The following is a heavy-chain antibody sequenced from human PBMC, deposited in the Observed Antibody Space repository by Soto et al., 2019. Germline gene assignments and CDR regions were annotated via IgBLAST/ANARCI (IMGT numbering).Heavy chain of an antibody. J-gene: IGHJ5*02. Sequence: QVQLQQWGAGLLKPSETLSLTCAVYGGSFSGYYWSWIRQPPGKGLEWIGEINHSGSTNYNTSLKSRVTISVDTSKNQFSLKLSSVTAADTAVYYCARGPRDGYNDYNWFDPWGQGTLVTVSS. CDR1: GGSFSGYY. V-gene: IGHV4-34*01. CDR3: ARGPRDGYNDYNWFDP. CDR2: INHSGST. D-gene: IGHD5-12*01.